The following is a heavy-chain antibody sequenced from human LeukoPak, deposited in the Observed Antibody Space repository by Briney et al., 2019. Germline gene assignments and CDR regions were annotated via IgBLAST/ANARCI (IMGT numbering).Heavy chain of an antibody. V-gene: IGHV1-8*03. Sequence: ASVKVSCKASGYTFTSYDINWVRQATGQGLEWMGWMNPNSGNTGYAQKFQGRVTITRNTSISTAYMELSSLRSEVTAVYYCARVTGYMTEDYFDYWGQGTLITVSS. CDR3: ARVTGYMTEDYFDY. CDR1: GYTFTSYD. J-gene: IGHJ4*02. D-gene: IGHD6-13*01. CDR2: MNPNSGNT.